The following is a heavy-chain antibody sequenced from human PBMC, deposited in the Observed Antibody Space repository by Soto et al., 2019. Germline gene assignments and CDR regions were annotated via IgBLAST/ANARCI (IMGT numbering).Heavy chain of an antibody. CDR2: TTYDGSDT. Sequence: GGFLRLSCVGSGFIFSNNGMHWVRQTPGKGLEWVAFTTYDGSDTFYADSVKGRFTISRDNSKNTLFLHMSNLRAEDTAMYYCTIVRVADSALDHWGQGTLVTVS. CDR1: GFIFSNNG. J-gene: IGHJ4*02. CDR3: TIVRVADSALDH. D-gene: IGHD3-10*02. V-gene: IGHV3-30*02.